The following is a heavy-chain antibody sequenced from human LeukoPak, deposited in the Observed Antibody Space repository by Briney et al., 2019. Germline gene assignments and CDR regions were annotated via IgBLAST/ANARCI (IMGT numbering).Heavy chain of an antibody. Sequence: SETLSLTCTVYGGSISSGSYYWSWIRQPAGKGLEWIGRIYTSGSTNYNPSLKSRVTISVDTSKNQFSLKLSSVTAADTAVYYCARVPPYYDFENDYWGQGTLVTVSS. CDR3: ARVPPYYDFENDY. CDR1: GGSISSGSYY. V-gene: IGHV4-61*02. J-gene: IGHJ4*02. CDR2: IYTSGST. D-gene: IGHD3-3*01.